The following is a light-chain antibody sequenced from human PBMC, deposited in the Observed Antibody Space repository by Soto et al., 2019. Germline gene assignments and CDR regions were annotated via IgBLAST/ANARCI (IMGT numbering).Light chain of an antibody. CDR2: GTS. V-gene: IGKV3-20*01. J-gene: IGKJ1*01. CDR3: QQYGTSPWT. CDR1: QSVSSSY. Sequence: EIVLTQSPGTLSLSPGERATLSCRASQSVSSSYLAWYQQSPGQAPRLLIFGTSSRATGIPDRFGGSGSGTDFTLTISRLEPEDFAVYYCQQYGTSPWTFGQGTKVDIK.